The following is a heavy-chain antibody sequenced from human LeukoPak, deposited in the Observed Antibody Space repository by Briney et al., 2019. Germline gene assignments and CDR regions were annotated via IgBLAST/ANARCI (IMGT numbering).Heavy chain of an antibody. V-gene: IGHV3-7*01. J-gene: IGHJ2*01. CDR2: IKEDGTDK. Sequence: SGGSLRLSCAASGFTFSSYWMGWVRQAPGRGLEWVADIKEDGTDKYSVDSVKGRFTISRDNAKNSLYLQMDSLRAEDTAVYYCARDTYRFFDLWGRGTLVTVSS. CDR1: GFTFSSYW. CDR3: ARDTYRFFDL.